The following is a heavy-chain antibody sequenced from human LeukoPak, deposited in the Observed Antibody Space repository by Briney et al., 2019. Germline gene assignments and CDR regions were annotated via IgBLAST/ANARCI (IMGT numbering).Heavy chain of an antibody. J-gene: IGHJ4*02. D-gene: IGHD2-21*01. CDR3: ARNGAYCGGDCYSGSDY. Sequence: ASVKVSCKASGYTFTSYYMHWVRQAPGQGLEWMGIINPSGGSTSYAQKFQGRVTMTRDTSTSTVYMELSSLRSEDTAVYYCARNGAYCGGDCYSGSDYWGQGTLVTVSS. CDR1: GYTFTSYY. CDR2: INPSGGST. V-gene: IGHV1-46*01.